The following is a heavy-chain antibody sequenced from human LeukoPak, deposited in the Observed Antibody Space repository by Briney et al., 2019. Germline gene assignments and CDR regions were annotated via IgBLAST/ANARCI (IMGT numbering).Heavy chain of an antibody. J-gene: IGHJ5*02. CDR2: ISWNSGSI. CDR3: AKDSRAGAVAGTNWFDP. D-gene: IGHD6-19*01. Sequence: GRSLRLSCAASGFTFDDYAMHWVRQAPGKGLEWVSGISWNSGSIGYADSVKGRFTISRDNAKNSLYLQMNSLRAEDTALYYCAKDSRAGAVAGTNWFDPWGQGTLVTVSS. CDR1: GFTFDDYA. V-gene: IGHV3-9*01.